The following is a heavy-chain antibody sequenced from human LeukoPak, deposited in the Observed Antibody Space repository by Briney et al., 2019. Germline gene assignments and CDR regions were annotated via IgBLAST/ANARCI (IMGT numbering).Heavy chain of an antibody. J-gene: IGHJ4*02. D-gene: IGHD3-10*01. CDR3: ARSRYGSGSYYLDY. CDR1: GFTFSSYW. Sequence: PAGSLRLSCAASGFTFSSYWMSWVRQAPGQGLEWVANIKQDGSEKYYVDSVKGRFTISRDNAKNSLYLQMNSLRAEDTAVYYCARSRYGSGSYYLDYWGQGTLVTVSS. CDR2: IKQDGSEK. V-gene: IGHV3-7*04.